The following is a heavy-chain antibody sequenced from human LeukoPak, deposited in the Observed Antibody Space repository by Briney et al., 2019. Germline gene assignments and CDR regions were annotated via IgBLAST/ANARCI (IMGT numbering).Heavy chain of an antibody. CDR3: AKDETYYDILTGYPEPDY. D-gene: IGHD3-9*01. V-gene: IGHV3-23*01. CDR2: ISGSGGST. CDR1: GFTFSSYG. J-gene: IGHJ4*02. Sequence: GGSLRLSCAASGFTFSSYGMSWVRQAPGKGLEWVSAISGSGGSTYYADSVKGRFTISRDNSKNTLYLQMNSLRAEDTAVYYCAKDETYYDILTGYPEPDYWGQGTLVTVSS.